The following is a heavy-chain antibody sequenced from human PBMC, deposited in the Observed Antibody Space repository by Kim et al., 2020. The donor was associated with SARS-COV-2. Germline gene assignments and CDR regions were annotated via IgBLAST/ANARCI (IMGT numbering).Heavy chain of an antibody. D-gene: IGHD6-6*01. CDR2: ISSSSSTI. J-gene: IGHJ6*02. CDR1: GFTFSSYS. Sequence: GGSLRLSCAASGFTFSSYSMNWVRQAPGKGLEWVSYISSSSSTIYYADSVKGRFTISRDNAKNSLYLQMNSLRDEDTAVYYCARDLWYQLLFGTRIAARPGYYYYYGMDVWGQGTTVTVSS. CDR3: ARDLWYQLLFGTRIAARPGYYYYYGMDV. V-gene: IGHV3-48*02.